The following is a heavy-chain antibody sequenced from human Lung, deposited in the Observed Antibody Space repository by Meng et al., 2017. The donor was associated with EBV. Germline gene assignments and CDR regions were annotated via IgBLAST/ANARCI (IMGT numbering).Heavy chain of an antibody. V-gene: IGHV4-31*01. CDR2: IYYSGST. CDR3: ARAVDTGYFDY. J-gene: IGHJ4*02. CDR1: GGSISSGGHY. Sequence: QVQLQESGPGLVKPSQTLSLTCTVSGGSISSGGHYWSWIRQHPGKSLEWIGYIYYSGSTYYNPSLKSLVSISVDTSNNQFSLKLSSVTAADTAVYYCARAVDTGYFDYWGQGTLVIVSS. D-gene: IGHD5-18*01.